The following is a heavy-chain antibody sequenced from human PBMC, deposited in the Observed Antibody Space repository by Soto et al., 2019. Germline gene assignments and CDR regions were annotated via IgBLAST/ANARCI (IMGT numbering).Heavy chain of an antibody. J-gene: IGHJ1*01. D-gene: IGHD6-19*01. CDR1: GFTFSSYA. V-gene: IGHV3-23*01. CDR3: ERDSSGWDEYFQH. CDR2: ISGSGGST. Sequence: GGSLRLSCAASGFTFSSYAMSWVRQAPGKGLEWVSVISGSGGSTFYADSVKGRFTISRDDSKNTLYLQMNSLRAEDTAVYYCERDSSGWDEYFQHWGQGTLVTVSS.